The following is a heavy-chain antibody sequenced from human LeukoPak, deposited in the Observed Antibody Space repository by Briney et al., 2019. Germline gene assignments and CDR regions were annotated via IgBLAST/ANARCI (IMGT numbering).Heavy chain of an antibody. J-gene: IGHJ6*03. CDR2: IKQDGSEK. D-gene: IGHD3-10*01. V-gene: IGHV3-7*01. CDR1: GFTFSSYW. CDR3: ARIVVVGDYYYIDV. Sequence: PGGSLRLPCAVSGFTFSSYWMSWVRQAPGKGLEWVANIKQDGSEKYYVDSVKGRFTISRDNAKNSLYLQMNSLRAEDTAVYYCARIVVVGDYYYIDVWGKGTTVTVSS.